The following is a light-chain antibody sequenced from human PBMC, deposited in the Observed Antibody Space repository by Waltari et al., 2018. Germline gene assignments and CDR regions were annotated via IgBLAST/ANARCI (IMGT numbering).Light chain of an antibody. CDR3: QHYDSYSPWT. J-gene: IGKJ1*01. Sequence: DIQMTQSPSTLSASVGERVSITCRASQDVNSWLAWYQQKPGKAPKLLIYRTSRLESGVPSRFSGSGSGTEFTLTISSLQPDDFATYYCQHYDSYSPWTFGQGTRVEV. CDR1: QDVNSW. CDR2: RTS. V-gene: IGKV1-5*03.